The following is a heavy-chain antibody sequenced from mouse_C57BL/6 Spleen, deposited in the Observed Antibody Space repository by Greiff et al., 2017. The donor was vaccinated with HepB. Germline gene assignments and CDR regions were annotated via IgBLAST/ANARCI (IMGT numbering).Heavy chain of an antibody. V-gene: IGHV1-80*01. D-gene: IGHD4-1*01. CDR1: GYAFSSYW. J-gene: IGHJ1*03. CDR3: AREQTGKYFDV. Sequence: QVQLKESGAELVKPGASVKISCKASGYAFSSYWMNWVKQRPGKGLEWIGQIYPGDGDTNYNGKFKGKATLTADKSSSTAYMQLSSLTSEDSAVYFCAREQTGKYFDVWGTGTTVTVSS. CDR2: IYPGDGDT.